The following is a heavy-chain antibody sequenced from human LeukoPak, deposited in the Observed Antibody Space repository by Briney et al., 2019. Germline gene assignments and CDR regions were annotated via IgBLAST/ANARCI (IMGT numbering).Heavy chain of an antibody. V-gene: IGHV3-30*02. CDR2: IRYDGSNK. CDR1: GFTFSSYG. CDR3: ASSKGSTNYWFDY. Sequence: GGSLRLSCAASGFTFSSYGMHWVRQAPGKGLEWVAFIRYDGSNKYYADSVKGRFTISRDNSKNTLYLQMNSLRAEDTAVYYCASSKGSTNYWFDYWGQGTLVTVSS. D-gene: IGHD2-8*01. J-gene: IGHJ4*02.